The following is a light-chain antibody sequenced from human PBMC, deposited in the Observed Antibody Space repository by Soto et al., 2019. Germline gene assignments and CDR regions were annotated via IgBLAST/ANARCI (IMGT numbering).Light chain of an antibody. V-gene: IGKV1-39*01. CDR3: QQSYSTLFT. CDR1: QSISSY. CDR2: AAA. J-gene: IGKJ3*01. Sequence: DIQMTQSPSSLSASVGDRVTITFRACQSISSYLNCDQQKPGKAPKLLIYAAASLQSEVPSRFSGSGSGTDLTLTISRLQPEDFATYYCQQSYSTLFTFGPGTKVDIK.